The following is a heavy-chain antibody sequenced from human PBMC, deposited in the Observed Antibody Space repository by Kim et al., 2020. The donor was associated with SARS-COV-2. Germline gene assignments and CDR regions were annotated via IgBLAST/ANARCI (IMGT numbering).Heavy chain of an antibody. CDR3: ARDDAD. J-gene: IGHJ4*02. CDR1: GFTFSSYN. V-gene: IGHV3-21*01. Sequence: GGSLRLSCAASGFTFSSYNMNWGRQAPGKGLEGGSAISSSSRYIYYADSVKGRFTISKDNAKNSLYLQMNSLRAEDTAVYYCARDDADWGQGTLVTVSS. CDR2: ISSSSRYI.